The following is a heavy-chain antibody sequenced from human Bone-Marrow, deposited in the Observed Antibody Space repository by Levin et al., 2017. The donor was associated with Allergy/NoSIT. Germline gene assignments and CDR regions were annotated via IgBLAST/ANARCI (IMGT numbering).Heavy chain of an antibody. J-gene: IGHJ4*02. D-gene: IGHD3-16*01. CDR1: GFTVSNNY. CDR2: IYSAGST. Sequence: LSLTCAVSGFTVSNNYMSWVRQAPGKGLEWVSVIYSAGSTYYADYVRGRFTISRDNSKNTLFLQMNSLRADDTAVYYCARGGPYGYWGQGTLVTVSS. V-gene: IGHV3-53*01. CDR3: ARGGPYGY.